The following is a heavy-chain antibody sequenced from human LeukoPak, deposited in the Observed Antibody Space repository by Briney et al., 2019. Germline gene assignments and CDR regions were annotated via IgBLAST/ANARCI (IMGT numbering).Heavy chain of an antibody. CDR1: GFTFSGPA. D-gene: IGHD5-18*01. J-gene: IGHJ4*02. CDR2: TRSKANSYAT. V-gene: IGHV3-73*01. CDR3: TRIRGVDTAMVSVY. Sequence: GGSLRLSCAASGFTFSGPAMHWVRQASGKGLEWVCRTRSKANSYATAYAASVKGRFTISRDDSKNTAYLQMNSLKTEDTAVYYCTRIRGVDTAMVSVYWSQGTLVTVSS.